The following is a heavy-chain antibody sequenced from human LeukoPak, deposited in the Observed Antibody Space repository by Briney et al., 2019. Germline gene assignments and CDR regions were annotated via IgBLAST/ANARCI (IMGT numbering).Heavy chain of an antibody. CDR3: ARGSYCSGGSCYSFYYYMDV. CDR1: GFTFSSYW. D-gene: IGHD2-15*01. CDR2: INSDGSST. V-gene: IGHV3-74*01. Sequence: GGSLRLSCAASGFTFSSYWMHWVRPAPGKGLVWVSRINSDGSSTSYADSVKGRFTTSRDNAKNTLYLQMNSLRAEDTAVYYCARGSYCSGGSCYSFYYYMDVWGKGTTVTVSS. J-gene: IGHJ6*03.